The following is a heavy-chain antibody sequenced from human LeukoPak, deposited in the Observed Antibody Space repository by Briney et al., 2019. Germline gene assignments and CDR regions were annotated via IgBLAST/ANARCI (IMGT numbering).Heavy chain of an antibody. D-gene: IGHD3-3*01. CDR2: IYYSGST. J-gene: IGHJ5*02. CDR1: GGSISSYY. CDR3: ARGEGYDFWSGYAHTDNWFDP. Sequence: SETLSLTCTVSGGSISSYYWRWIRQPPGKGLEWIGYIYYSGSTNYNPSLKSRVTISVDTSKNQFSLKLSSVTAADTAVYYCARGEGYDFWSGYAHTDNWFDPWGQGTLVTVSS. V-gene: IGHV4-59*01.